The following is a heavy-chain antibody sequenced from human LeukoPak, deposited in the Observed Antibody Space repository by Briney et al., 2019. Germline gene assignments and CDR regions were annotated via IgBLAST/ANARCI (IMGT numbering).Heavy chain of an antibody. Sequence: PGGSPRLSCVASGFTFTTYWMHWVRQAPGKGLVWVSRINGDGSNSNYADSVKGQFTISRDNAKNSLYLQMNTLRAEDTAVYYCARDPDYGEPWGQGTLVTVSS. V-gene: IGHV3-74*01. D-gene: IGHD4-17*01. CDR3: ARDPDYGEP. CDR1: GFTFTTYW. CDR2: INGDGSNS. J-gene: IGHJ5*02.